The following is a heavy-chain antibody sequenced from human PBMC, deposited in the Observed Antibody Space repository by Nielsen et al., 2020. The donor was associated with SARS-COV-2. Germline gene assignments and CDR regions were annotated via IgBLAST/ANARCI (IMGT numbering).Heavy chain of an antibody. D-gene: IGHD2-15*01. CDR1: GFTFSSYA. CDR3: AKSPYCSGGSCYSGWFDP. Sequence: GGSLRLSWAGSGFTFSSYAMSWVRQAPGKALERVSVIYRGGSSTYYADSVKGRFTISRDNSKNTLYLQMNSLIAEDTAVYYCAKSPYCSGGSCYSGWFDPWGQGTLVTVSS. CDR2: IYRGGSST. V-gene: IGHV3-23*03. J-gene: IGHJ5*02.